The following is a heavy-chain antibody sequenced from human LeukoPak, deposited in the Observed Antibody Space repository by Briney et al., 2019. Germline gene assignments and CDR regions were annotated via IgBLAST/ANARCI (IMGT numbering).Heavy chain of an antibody. CDR3: ARSITIFGVVRRTNWFDP. D-gene: IGHD3-3*01. J-gene: IGHJ5*02. V-gene: IGHV4-34*12. CDR1: GGSFSGYY. Sequence: SETLSLTCAVYGGSFSGYYWSWIRHPPGKGLDWLGEIIHRGSTNYNPSLKSRVTISVDTSKNQFSLKLSSVTAADTAVYYCARSITIFGVVRRTNWFDPWGQGTLVTVSS. CDR2: IIHRGST.